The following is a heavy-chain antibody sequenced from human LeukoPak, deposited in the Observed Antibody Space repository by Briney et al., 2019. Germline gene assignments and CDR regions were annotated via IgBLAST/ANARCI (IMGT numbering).Heavy chain of an antibody. CDR2: ISYDAGNK. V-gene: IGHV3-30*18. Sequence: GRSLRLSCAASGFTFSSYGMHWVRQAPGKGLEWVAVISYDAGNKYSADSVKGRFTISRDNSQNTLYLQMNSLRAEDTAVYYCAKDRGTRSSAYGMDVWGQGATVTVSS. CDR3: AKDRGTRSSAYGMDV. CDR1: GFTFSSYG. D-gene: IGHD6-6*01. J-gene: IGHJ6*02.